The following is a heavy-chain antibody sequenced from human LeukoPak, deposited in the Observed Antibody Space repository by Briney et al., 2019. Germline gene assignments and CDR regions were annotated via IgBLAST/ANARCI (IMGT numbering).Heavy chain of an antibody. CDR3: ATGVWFGEFYFDY. CDR2: IYYSGST. D-gene: IGHD3-10*01. Sequence: PSETLSLTCTVSGGSISSSSYYWGWIRQPPGKGLEWIGSIYYSGSTYYNPSLKSRVTMSVDTSKNQFSLKLSSVTAADTAVYYCATGVWFGEFYFDYWGQGTLVTVSS. CDR1: GGSISSSSYY. J-gene: IGHJ4*02. V-gene: IGHV4-39*07.